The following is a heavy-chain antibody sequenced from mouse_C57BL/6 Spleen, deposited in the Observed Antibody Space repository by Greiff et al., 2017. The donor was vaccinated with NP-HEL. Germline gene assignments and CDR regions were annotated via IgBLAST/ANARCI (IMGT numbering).Heavy chain of an antibody. Sequence: VQLQQSGAELMKPGASVKLSFQATGYKFTGHWVEWGKQRPGHGLEWIGENLPGSGSTNDNEKFKGKATFTADTSSNTAYMQLSSLTTEDSAIYYCARRSYYYAMDYWGQGTSVTVSS. CDR3: ARRSYYYAMDY. CDR1: GYKFTGHW. CDR2: NLPGSGST. V-gene: IGHV1-9*01. J-gene: IGHJ4*01.